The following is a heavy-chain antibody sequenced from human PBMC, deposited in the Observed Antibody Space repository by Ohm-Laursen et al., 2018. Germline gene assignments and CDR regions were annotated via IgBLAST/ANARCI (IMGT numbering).Heavy chain of an antibody. CDR2: ATGSGRYT. D-gene: IGHD3-10*01. CDR3: TKGLSGGTGHGNWFDP. Sequence: SLRLSCAVSGFTFSGYAMSWVRQAPGKGLEWVSVATGSGRYTYYRDSVKGRFTISRDNSKNTLYLQMSSLRVEDTAVYYCTKGLSGGTGHGNWFDPWGQGTLVIVSS. V-gene: IGHV3-23*01. J-gene: IGHJ5*02. CDR1: GFTFSGYA.